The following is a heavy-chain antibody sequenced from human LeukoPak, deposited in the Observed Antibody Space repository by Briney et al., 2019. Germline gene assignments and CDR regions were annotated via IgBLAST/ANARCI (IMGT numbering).Heavy chain of an antibody. CDR1: GYTFTGYY. CDR3: ARGGLTTMPTLLSY. D-gene: IGHD4-17*01. Sequence: SAVKVSFKASGYTFTGYYMHGVRQARGQGVECVGWINPNSGGTNYAQKFQGRVTMNRDTSIRTAYMELSRLRSDDTAVYYCARGGLTTMPTLLSYWGQGSLVTVSS. V-gene: IGHV1-2*02. J-gene: IGHJ4*02. CDR2: INPNSGGT.